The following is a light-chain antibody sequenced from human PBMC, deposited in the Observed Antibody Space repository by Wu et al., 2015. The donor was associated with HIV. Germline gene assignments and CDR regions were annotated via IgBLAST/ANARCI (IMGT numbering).Light chain of an antibody. CDR1: QSVSSSY. CDR2: DAS. Sequence: EIVLTQSPGTLSLSPGERATLSCRASQSVSSSYVAWYQQKPGQAPRLLIYDASNRATGIPARFSGSGSGTDFTLTISSLEPEDFAVYYCQQRRYWPLYTFGQGTKLEIK. V-gene: IGKV3-11*01. J-gene: IGKJ2*01. CDR3: QQRRYWPLYT.